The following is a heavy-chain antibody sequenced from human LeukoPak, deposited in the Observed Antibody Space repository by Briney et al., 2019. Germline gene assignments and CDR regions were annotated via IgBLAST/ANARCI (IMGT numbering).Heavy chain of an antibody. J-gene: IGHJ4*02. V-gene: IGHV1-69*04. Sequence: ASVKVSCKASGGTFSSYAISWVRPAPGQGLEWMGRIIPILGIANYAQKFQGRVTITADKSTSTAYTAVYYCARTLSIAARPLGIDYWGQGTLVTVSS. CDR3: LGIDY. D-gene: IGHD6-6*01. CDR1: GGTFSSYA. CDR2: IIPILGIA.